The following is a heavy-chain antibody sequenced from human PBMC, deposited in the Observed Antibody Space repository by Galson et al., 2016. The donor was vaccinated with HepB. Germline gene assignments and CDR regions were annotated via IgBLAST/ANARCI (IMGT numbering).Heavy chain of an antibody. V-gene: IGHV1-69*02. D-gene: IGHD2-2*01. CDR2: IIPILGLA. Sequence: SVKVSCKASGGTFSTYTISWVRQAPGQGLEWMGRIIPILGLANYAQKFQGRVTISADKSTSTAYMELSSLRSEDTAVYYCARSNFRSGNHCSSTSCYFDYWGQGTLVTVSS. CDR1: GGTFSTYT. CDR3: ARSNFRSGNHCSSTSCYFDY. J-gene: IGHJ4*03.